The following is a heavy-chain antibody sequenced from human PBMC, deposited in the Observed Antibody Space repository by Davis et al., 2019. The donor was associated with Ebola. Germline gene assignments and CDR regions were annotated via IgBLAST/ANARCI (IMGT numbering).Heavy chain of an antibody. Sequence: SETLSLTCTVSGGSISTRRTYWGWIRQPPGKGLEWIGALYYSGSTYYNPSLWSRLTMSVDTSKNQLSLTLNSVTAADTAVYYCARCPLHHDFWRGAMDYWGQGTLVTVSS. CDR2: LYYSGST. J-gene: IGHJ4*02. D-gene: IGHD3-3*01. V-gene: IGHV4-39*01. CDR1: GGSISTRRTY. CDR3: ARCPLHHDFWRGAMDY.